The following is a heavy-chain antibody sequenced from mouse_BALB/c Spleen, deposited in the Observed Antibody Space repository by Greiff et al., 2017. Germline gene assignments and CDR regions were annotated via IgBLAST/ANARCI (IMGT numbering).Heavy chain of an antibody. J-gene: IGHJ1*01. CDR3: ARDYGSSYWYFDV. CDR2: IYPGSGNT. D-gene: IGHD1-1*01. CDR1: GYTFTDYY. Sequence: LQESGAELARPGASVKLSCKASGYTFTDYYINWVKQRTGQGLEWIGEIYPGSGNTYYNEKFKGKATLTADKSSSTAYMQLSSLTSEDSAVYFCARDYGSSYWYFDVWGAGTTVTVSS. V-gene: IGHV1-77*01.